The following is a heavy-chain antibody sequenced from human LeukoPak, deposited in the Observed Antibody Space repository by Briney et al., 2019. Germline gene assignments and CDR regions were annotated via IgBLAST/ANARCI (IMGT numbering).Heavy chain of an antibody. V-gene: IGHV3-23*01. D-gene: IGHD1-26*01. CDR3: AKDSYSGSSYDY. CDR2: ISGSGGST. J-gene: IGHJ4*02. Sequence: GSLRLSCAASGFTFSSYAMSWVRQAPGKGLEWVSAISGSGGSTYYADSVKGRFTISRDNSKNTLYLQMNSLRAEDTAVYYCAKDSYSGSSYDYWGQGTLVTVSS. CDR1: GFTFSSYA.